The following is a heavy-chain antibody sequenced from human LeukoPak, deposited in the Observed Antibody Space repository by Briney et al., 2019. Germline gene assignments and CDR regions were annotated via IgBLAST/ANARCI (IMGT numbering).Heavy chain of an antibody. D-gene: IGHD2-2*02. V-gene: IGHV4-34*01. J-gene: IGHJ5*02. CDR3: ASIPPTNWFDP. CDR1: GGSFSGYY. Sequence: PSETLSLTCAVYGGSFSGYYWSWIRQPPAKRLEWIGEIHHSGSTNYNPPLKSRVTISVDTSKNQFSLKLSSVTAADTAVYYCASIPPTNWFDPWGQGTLVTVSS. CDR2: IHHSGST.